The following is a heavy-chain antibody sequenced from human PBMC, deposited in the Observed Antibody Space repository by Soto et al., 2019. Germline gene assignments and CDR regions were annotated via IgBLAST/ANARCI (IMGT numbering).Heavy chain of an antibody. CDR3: AGVRDCSGGSGHYYVPMDV. D-gene: IGHD2-15*01. Sequence: QVQLVQSGAEVKKPGSSVKVSCKASGGTFSSYTISWVRQAPGQGLEWMGRIIPIPDIANYAQKFQGRVTITADTSTSTAYMELSSLRSEDTAVYYCAGVRDCSGGSGHYYVPMDVWGQGTTVTFSS. V-gene: IGHV1-69*02. CDR1: GGTFSSYT. CDR2: IIPIPDIA. J-gene: IGHJ6*02.